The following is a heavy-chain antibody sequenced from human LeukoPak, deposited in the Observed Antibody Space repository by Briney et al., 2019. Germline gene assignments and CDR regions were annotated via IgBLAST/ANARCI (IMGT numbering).Heavy chain of an antibody. V-gene: IGHV3-21*01. D-gene: IGHD3-10*01. Sequence: KSGGSLRLSCAASGFTFSSYSMNWARQAPGKGLEWVSSISSSSSYIYYADSVKGRFTISRDNAKNSLYLQMNSLRAEDTAVYYCARGEYYYGSGSYPLYYYYYYMDVWGKGTTVTVSS. CDR3: ARGEYYYGSGSYPLYYYYYYMDV. CDR1: GFTFSSYS. J-gene: IGHJ6*03. CDR2: ISSSSSYI.